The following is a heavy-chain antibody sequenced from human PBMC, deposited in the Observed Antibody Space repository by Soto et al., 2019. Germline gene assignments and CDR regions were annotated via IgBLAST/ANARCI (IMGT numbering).Heavy chain of an antibody. V-gene: IGHV3-21*05. D-gene: IGHD4-17*01. CDR2: ISGESTYT. CDR1: GFTFSSYW. CDR3: ARGSSSPYGGYVVGMVDY. Sequence: PGGSLRLSCAASGFTFSSYWMHWIRQAPGKGLEWLSHISGESTYTDYADSVKGRFTVFRDNAKKSLFLQMTGLRVEDTAVYYCARGSSSPYGGYVVGMVDYWGQGTPVTAPQ. J-gene: IGHJ4*02.